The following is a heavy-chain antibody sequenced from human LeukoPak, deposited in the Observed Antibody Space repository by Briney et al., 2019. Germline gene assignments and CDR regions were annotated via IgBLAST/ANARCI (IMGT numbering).Heavy chain of an antibody. J-gene: IGHJ4*02. D-gene: IGHD6-19*01. CDR1: GFTCTSYS. V-gene: IGHV1-46*01. Sequence: ASVKVSCKASGFTCTSYSMQWVRQAPGQRLEWMGIINPSGSITSYTQKFQGRVTITRDTSTSTVYMELSSLRSDDTAVYYCARGAIYISGHHDAWGQGTLVTVSS. CDR3: ARGAIYISGHHDA. CDR2: INPSGSIT.